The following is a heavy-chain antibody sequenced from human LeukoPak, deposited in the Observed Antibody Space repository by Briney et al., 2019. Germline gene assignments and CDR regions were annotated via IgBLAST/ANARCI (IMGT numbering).Heavy chain of an antibody. CDR3: ARDGLVGATLDY. CDR1: GFTFSSYW. D-gene: IGHD1-26*01. Sequence: GGSLRLSCAASGFTFSSYWMHWVRQAPGKGLGWVSRINSDGSSTSYADSGKGRFTISRDNAKNTLYLQMNSLRAEDTAVYYCARDGLVGATLDYWGQGTLVTVSS. V-gene: IGHV3-74*01. J-gene: IGHJ4*02. CDR2: INSDGSST.